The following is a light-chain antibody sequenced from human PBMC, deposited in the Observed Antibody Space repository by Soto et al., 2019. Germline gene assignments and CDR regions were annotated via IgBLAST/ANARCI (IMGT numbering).Light chain of an antibody. CDR2: SNN. J-gene: IGLJ1*01. CDR3: AAWDDSMNAYV. V-gene: IGLV1-44*01. Sequence: QSVLTQPRSASGTPGQRVTISCSGSSSNIGSNTVNWYQQLPGTAPQLLIYSNNQRPSGVPARFSGSKSGTSASLAIIGLQSEDEADYYCAAWDDSMNAYVFGTGTKVTVL. CDR1: SSNIGSNT.